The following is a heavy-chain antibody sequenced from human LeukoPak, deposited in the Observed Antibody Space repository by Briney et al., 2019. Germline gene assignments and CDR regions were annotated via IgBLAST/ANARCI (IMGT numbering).Heavy chain of an antibody. CDR3: ARDALATVTDTCFDY. V-gene: IGHV4-39*02. D-gene: IGHD2-21*02. CDR2: LYHSGST. J-gene: IGHJ4*02. CDR1: GGSIRTPGEY. Sequence: SETLCLLHTVSGGSIRTPGEYWGWIRQPPGKGLEWLGSLYHSGSTYYKPSLKSRATISVDKSKNQCSLKMRSVTAADTAVYYCARDALATVTDTCFDYWGQGTLVTVSS.